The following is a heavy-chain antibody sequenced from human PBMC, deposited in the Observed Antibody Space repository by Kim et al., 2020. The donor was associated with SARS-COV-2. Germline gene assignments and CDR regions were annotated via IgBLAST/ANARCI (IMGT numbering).Heavy chain of an antibody. CDR3: ARSNGWSHFDN. J-gene: IGHJ4*02. Sequence: ASVKVSCKTSGYMFTSHYIHWVRQAPGQGLEWMGWINPDTDKTHYAQRFQRRVTVTGDTSISTAYMELSSLKSDDTAVYYCARSNGWSHFDNWGQGVPVTVSS. D-gene: IGHD6-19*01. V-gene: IGHV1-2*02. CDR2: INPDTDKT. CDR1: GYMFTSHY.